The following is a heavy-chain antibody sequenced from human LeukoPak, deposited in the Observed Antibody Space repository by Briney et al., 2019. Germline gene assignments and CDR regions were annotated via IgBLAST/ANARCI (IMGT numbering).Heavy chain of an antibody. D-gene: IGHD5-12*01. V-gene: IGHV3-23*01. CDR2: IYNTADYT. Sequence: GGSLRLSCAASGFTFSSYAMSWVRQAPGKGLEWVSGIYNTADYTFYTDSVKGRFTISRDNFKSALYLEMNSLRAEDTAVYYCARGIGMWLRSDLDYWGQGTLVTVSS. CDR1: GFTFSSYA. J-gene: IGHJ4*02. CDR3: ARGIGMWLRSDLDY.